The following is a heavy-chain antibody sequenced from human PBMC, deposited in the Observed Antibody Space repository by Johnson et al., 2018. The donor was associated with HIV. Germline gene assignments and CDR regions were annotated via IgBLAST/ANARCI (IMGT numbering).Heavy chain of an antibody. CDR3: ERSYPGSASVYRDAFDI. Sequence: EVQLVESGGGLVQPGGSLRLSCAASGFTFSSYWMSWVRQAPGKGLAWVANIKQDGSEKYYVDSVKGRFTISSDNAKNSLYLQMNSLRAEDTAVYYCERSYPGSASVYRDAFDIWGQGTMVTVSS. D-gene: IGHD4-11*01. CDR1: GFTFSSYW. J-gene: IGHJ3*02. CDR2: IKQDGSEK. V-gene: IGHV3-7*05.